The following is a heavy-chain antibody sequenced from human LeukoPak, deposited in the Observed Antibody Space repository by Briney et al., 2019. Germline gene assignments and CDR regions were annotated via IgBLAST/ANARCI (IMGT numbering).Heavy chain of an antibody. CDR2: IKQDGSEK. V-gene: IGHV3-7*01. Sequence: GGSLRLSCAASGFTFSSYWMTWVRQAPGKGLEWVANIKQDGSEKYYVDSVKGRFTISRDNAKNSLFLQMNSLRAEDTAVYYSARAGGSGSLDHWGQGTLVTVSS. CDR1: GFTFSSYW. J-gene: IGHJ4*02. CDR3: ARAGGSGSLDH. D-gene: IGHD3-10*01.